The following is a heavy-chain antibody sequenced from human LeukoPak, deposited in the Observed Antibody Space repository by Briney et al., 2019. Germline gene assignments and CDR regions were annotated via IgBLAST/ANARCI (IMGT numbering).Heavy chain of an antibody. Sequence: GGSLGLSCAASGFTFSSYAMSWVRQTPGKGLEWVSAIRGRGDSTYYADAVKGRFTISRDNSKNPLYLQMDSLRAEATAVYDCAKRSCSSPSCYYYYYYDLDVWGHGTNVTVSS. CDR2: IRGRGDST. CDR1: GFTFSSYA. V-gene: IGHV3-23*01. D-gene: IGHD2-2*01. J-gene: IGHJ6*02. CDR3: AKRSCSSPSCYYYYYYDLDV.